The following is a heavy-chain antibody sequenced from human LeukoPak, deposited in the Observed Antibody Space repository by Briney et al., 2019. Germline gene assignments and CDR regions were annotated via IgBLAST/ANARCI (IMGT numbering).Heavy chain of an antibody. CDR1: GFTFSSYA. V-gene: IGHV3-23*01. D-gene: IGHD7-27*01. Sequence: GGSLRLSCAASGFTFSSYAMSWVRQAPGKGLEWVSGISGSGVSTYYADSVKGRFTISRDNSKNTLYLQVNSLRAEDTAVYYCAVETELGFDYWGQGTLVTVSS. CDR3: AVETELGFDY. J-gene: IGHJ4*02. CDR2: ISGSGVST.